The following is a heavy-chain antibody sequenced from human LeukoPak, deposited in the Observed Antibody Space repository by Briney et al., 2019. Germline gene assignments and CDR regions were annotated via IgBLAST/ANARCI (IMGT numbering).Heavy chain of an antibody. Sequence: GGSLRLSCAASGFTFSIYAMSWVRQAPGKGLEWVSSIGGSGSGYSTYYADSVKGRFTISRDTSKNTLYLQMNSLRAEDTAVYYCAKEQWLGKMNYFDYWGQGTLVTVSS. J-gene: IGHJ4*02. CDR3: AKEQWLGKMNYFDY. CDR2: IGGSGSGYST. CDR1: GFTFSIYA. V-gene: IGHV3-23*01. D-gene: IGHD6-19*01.